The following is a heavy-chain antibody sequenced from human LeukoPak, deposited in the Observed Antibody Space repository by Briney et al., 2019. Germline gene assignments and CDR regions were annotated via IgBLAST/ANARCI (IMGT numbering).Heavy chain of an antibody. CDR3: ARARRGDTYWLLVDAFDI. CDR1: GDSISSNGHS. V-gene: IGHV4-39*02. J-gene: IGHJ3*02. Sequence: SETLSLTCTVSGDSISSNGHSWGWVRQPPGKGLEWIGTIYSTGNTYYSPSLKTPVTISVDTSKNHVSLKLSSVTAADTAVYFCARARRGDTYWLLVDAFDIWSQGTMVLVS. D-gene: IGHD3-10*01. CDR2: IYSTGNT.